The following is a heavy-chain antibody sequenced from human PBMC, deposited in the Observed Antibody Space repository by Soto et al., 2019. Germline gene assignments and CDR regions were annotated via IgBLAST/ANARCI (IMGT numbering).Heavy chain of an antibody. V-gene: IGHV5-51*01. CDR3: ARDHLTAAGAFDI. CDR1: GYSFTSYW. J-gene: IGHJ3*02. Sequence: GESLKISCKGSGYSFTSYWIGWVRQMPGKGLEWMGIIYPGDSDTRYSPSFQGQVTISADKSTSTAYTELSSLRSEDTAVYYCARDHLTAAGAFDIWGQGTMVTVSS. CDR2: IYPGDSDT. D-gene: IGHD2-15*01.